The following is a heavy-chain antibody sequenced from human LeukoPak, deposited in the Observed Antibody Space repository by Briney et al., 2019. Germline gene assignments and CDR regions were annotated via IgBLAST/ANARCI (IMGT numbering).Heavy chain of an antibody. J-gene: IGHJ5*02. CDR1: GYTFTSYG. CDR2: IRAYNGNT. CDR3: ARDRIVLVVPAANHWFDP. D-gene: IGHD2-2*01. V-gene: IGHV1-18*01. Sequence: ASVKVSCKASGYTFTSYGISWVRQAPGQRLEWIGWIRAYNGNTNYAQKLHGRVTMTTDTSTSTAYMELRSLRSDDTAVYYCARDRIVLVVPAANHWFDPWGQGTLVTVAS.